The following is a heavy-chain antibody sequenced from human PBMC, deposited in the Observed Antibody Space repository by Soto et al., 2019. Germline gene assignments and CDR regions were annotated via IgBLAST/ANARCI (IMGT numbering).Heavy chain of an antibody. CDR3: ARTYSSSWHYFDY. CDR1: GFTVSSNY. Sequence: EVQLVESGGGLVQPGGSLRLSCAASGFTVSSNYMSWVRQAPGKGLEWVSVIYSGGSTYYADSVKGRFTISRDNSKNTLCLPMNSLRGEDTAEYYCARTYSSSWHYFDYWGQGTLVTVSS. CDR2: IYSGGST. D-gene: IGHD6-13*01. V-gene: IGHV3-66*01. J-gene: IGHJ4*02.